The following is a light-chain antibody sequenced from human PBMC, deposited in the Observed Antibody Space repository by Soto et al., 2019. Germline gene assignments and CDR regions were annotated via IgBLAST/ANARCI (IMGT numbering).Light chain of an antibody. CDR3: QPYNNWPPT. Sequence: EIVMTQSPATLSVSPGERATLSCRASQSVSGNLAWYQQKPGQAPRLLIYGASTRATGIPARFSGSGSGTDFTLNISSLQSEDFAVYYCQPYNNWPPTFGQGTRLEIK. CDR1: QSVSGN. CDR2: GAS. J-gene: IGKJ5*01. V-gene: IGKV3-15*01.